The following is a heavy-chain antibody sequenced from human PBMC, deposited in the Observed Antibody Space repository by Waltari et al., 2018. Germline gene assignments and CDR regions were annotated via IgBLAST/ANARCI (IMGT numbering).Heavy chain of an antibody. D-gene: IGHD1-26*01. J-gene: IGHJ2*01. CDR2: IGGSDGRT. CDR1: GFRFRSYA. CDR3: AKDLGGYSGSHWYFDV. Sequence: EVQLVESGGGSVQPGGSLRLSCAASGFRFRSYAMSWVRQAPGKGLEWLSSIGGSDGRTNYADSAKGRFTITRDNSKDTLFLQMNSLGVDDAAVYYCAKDLGGYSGSHWYFDVWGRGTLVTVSS. V-gene: IGHV3-23*04.